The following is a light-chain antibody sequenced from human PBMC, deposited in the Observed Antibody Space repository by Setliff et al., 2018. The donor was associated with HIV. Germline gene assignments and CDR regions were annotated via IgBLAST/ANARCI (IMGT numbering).Light chain of an antibody. J-gene: IGLJ1*01. CDR2: DVI. V-gene: IGLV2-14*03. CDR1: SSDVGGYYS. CDR3: SSYTTSSTLYV. Sequence: QSALTQPASVSGSPGLSITISCTGISSDVGGYYSVSWYQQHPGKAPKLMIYDVINRPSGVSNRFSGSRSGNTASLTTSGLQVEDEADYYCSSYTTSSTLYVFGPGTKVTVL.